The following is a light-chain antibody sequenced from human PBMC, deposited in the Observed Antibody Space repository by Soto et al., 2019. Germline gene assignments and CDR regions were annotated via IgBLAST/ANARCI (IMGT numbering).Light chain of an antibody. CDR2: GAS. J-gene: IGKJ1*01. V-gene: IGKV3-20*01. Sequence: EIVLTQSPGTLSLSPGERATLSCRASQSVSSSYLAWYQQKPGQAPRLLIYGASSRATGIPDRFSGSGSGTDVPLPISRLEPEDFAVYYCQQYGSSPGTFGQGTKVEIK. CDR1: QSVSSSY. CDR3: QQYGSSPGT.